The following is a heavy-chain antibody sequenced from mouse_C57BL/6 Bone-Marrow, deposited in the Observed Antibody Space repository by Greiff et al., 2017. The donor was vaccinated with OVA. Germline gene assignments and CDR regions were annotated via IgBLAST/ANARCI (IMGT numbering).Heavy chain of an antibody. V-gene: IGHV8-8*01. Sequence: QVTLKESGPGILQPSQTLSLTCSFSGFSLSTFGMGVGWIRQPSGKGLEWLAHILWDDATYYNPALKSRPSISTDTSTNQVFLKIANVDTADTATYYGARNPHYCGSSSWYFDVWGTGTTVTVSS. D-gene: IGHD1-1*01. CDR2: ILWDDAT. CDR3: ARNPHYCGSSSWYFDV. CDR1: GFSLSTFGMG. J-gene: IGHJ1*03.